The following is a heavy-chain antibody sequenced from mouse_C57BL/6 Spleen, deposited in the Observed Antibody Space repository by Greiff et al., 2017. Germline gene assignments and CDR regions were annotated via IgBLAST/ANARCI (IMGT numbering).Heavy chain of an antibody. Sequence: EVQLVESGPGLVKPSQSLSLTCSVSGYSITSGYYWNWIRQFPGNKLEWMGYISYDGSNNYNPSLKNRISITRDTSKNQFFLKLNSVSTEDTATYYCAKSNYEYAMDYWGQGTSVTVSS. CDR1: GYSITSGYY. CDR3: AKSNYEYAMDY. CDR2: ISYDGSN. V-gene: IGHV3-6*01. D-gene: IGHD2-5*01. J-gene: IGHJ4*01.